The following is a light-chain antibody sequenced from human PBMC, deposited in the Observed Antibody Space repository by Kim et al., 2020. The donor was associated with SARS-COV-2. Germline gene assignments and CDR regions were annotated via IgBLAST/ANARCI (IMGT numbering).Light chain of an antibody. CDR3: SSYGGLSNNLV. J-gene: IGLJ1*01. CDR2: EVD. CDR1: RSDVGNYGF. V-gene: IGLV2-8*01. Sequence: QSALTQPPSASGSPGQSVTISCTGTRSDVGNYGFVSWYQHHPGKAPKLIIYEVDKRPSGVPASFSGSKSGHTASLTVSGLQTEDEADYYCSSYGGLSNNLVFGSGTKVTVL.